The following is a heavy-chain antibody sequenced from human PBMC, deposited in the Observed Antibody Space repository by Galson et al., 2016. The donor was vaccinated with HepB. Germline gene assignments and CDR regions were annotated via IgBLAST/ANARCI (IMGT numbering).Heavy chain of an antibody. J-gene: IGHJ4*02. V-gene: IGHV1-18*01. CDR3: ASGNCGGDCYLDY. CDR2: ISGYSGST. CDR1: GYTFATYG. D-gene: IGHD2-21*02. Sequence: SVKVSCKASGYTFATYGITWVRQASGQGLEWMGWISGYSGSTDYAPKFKGRVTLTTDASTNTAYMELSSLKSEDTAVYYCASGNCGGDCYLDYWGQGTLVTVSS.